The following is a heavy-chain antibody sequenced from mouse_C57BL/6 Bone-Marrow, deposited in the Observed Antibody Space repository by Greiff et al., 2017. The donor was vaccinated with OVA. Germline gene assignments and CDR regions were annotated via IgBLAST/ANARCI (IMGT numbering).Heavy chain of an antibody. J-gene: IGHJ3*01. CDR3: ARTSYDGYYVGFAD. CDR2: IHPNSGST. Sequence: QVQLQQPGAELVKPGASVKLSCKASGYTFTSYWMHWVKQRPGQGLEWIGMIHPNSGSTNYNEKFKSKATLNVNKSSSTANMQRSSLTSEDAAVDYCARTSYDGYYVGFADWGQGTLVTVSA. CDR1: GYTFTSYW. D-gene: IGHD2-3*01. V-gene: IGHV1-64*01.